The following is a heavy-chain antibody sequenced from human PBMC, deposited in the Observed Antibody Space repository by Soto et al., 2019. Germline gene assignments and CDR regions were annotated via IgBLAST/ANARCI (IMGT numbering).Heavy chain of an antibody. CDR1: VGAFSDYA. CDR2: IMPIFRAP. D-gene: IGHD2-15*01. Sequence: QVQLVRSGAEVKKPGSSVKVSCKASVGAFSDYAFSWVRQAPGQGLEWLGGIMPIFRAPDYAQKFQGRVTITADEFTRTAYMEMNSLRSEDTAVYYCASWLKGPDIGNYYYGMDVWGQGTTVTVS. J-gene: IGHJ6*02. V-gene: IGHV1-69*12. CDR3: ASWLKGPDIGNYYYGMDV.